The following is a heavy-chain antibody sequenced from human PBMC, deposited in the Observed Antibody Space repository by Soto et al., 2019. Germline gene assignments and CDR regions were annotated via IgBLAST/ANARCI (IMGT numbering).Heavy chain of an antibody. Sequence: QVQLVQSGAEVKKPGASVKVSCKASGYTFTSYDINWVRQATGQGLEWTGWMNPNSGNTGYAQKCQGRVTMTRNTSISTAYTELSSLGSGDTAVYYCASVARFLEWLLSDYYYYGMDVWGQGATVTVSS. CDR2: MNPNSGNT. CDR1: GYTFTSYD. V-gene: IGHV1-8*01. CDR3: ASVARFLEWLLSDYYYYGMDV. D-gene: IGHD3-3*01. J-gene: IGHJ6*02.